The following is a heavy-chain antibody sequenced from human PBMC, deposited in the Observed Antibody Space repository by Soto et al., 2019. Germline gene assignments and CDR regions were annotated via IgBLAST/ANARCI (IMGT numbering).Heavy chain of an antibody. V-gene: IGHV5-51*01. J-gene: IGHJ6*02. CDR3: ARPSHWEVPAEDNYYYGMDV. CDR1: GYSFTSYW. D-gene: IGHD2-2*01. CDR2: IYPGDSDT. Sequence: GESLKISCKGSGYSFTSYWIGWVRQMPGKGLEWMGIIYPGDSDTRYSPSFQGQVTISADKSISTAYLQWSSLKASDTAMYYCARPSHWEVPAEDNYYYGMDVWGQGTTVTVSS.